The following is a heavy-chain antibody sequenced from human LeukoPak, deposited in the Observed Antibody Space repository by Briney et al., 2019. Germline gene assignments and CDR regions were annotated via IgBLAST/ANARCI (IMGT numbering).Heavy chain of an antibody. J-gene: IGHJ5*02. CDR1: GFTFSSYA. CDR3: AKDRIVVVMGVLRWFDP. D-gene: IGHD3-22*01. V-gene: IGHV3-23*01. CDR2: ISGSGGST. Sequence: PGGSLRLSCAASGFTFSSYAMSWVRQAPGKGLEWVSAISGSGGSTYYADSVKGRFTISRDNSKNTLYLQMNSLRAEDTAVYYCAKDRIVVVMGVLRWFDPWGQGTLVTVSS.